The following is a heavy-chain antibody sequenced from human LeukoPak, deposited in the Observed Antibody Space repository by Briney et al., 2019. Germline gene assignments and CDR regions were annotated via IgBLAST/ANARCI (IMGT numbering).Heavy chain of an antibody. J-gene: IGHJ4*02. CDR1: GGSISSYY. CDR3: ARLPYYYDSSGYIDY. V-gene: IGHV4-59*08. CDR2: IYYSGST. Sequence: SETLSLTCTVSGGSISSYYWSWIRQPPGKGLEWIGYIYYSGSTNYNPSLKSRVTTSVDTSKNQFSLKLSSVTAADTAVYYCARLPYYYDSSGYIDYWGQGTLVTVSS. D-gene: IGHD3-22*01.